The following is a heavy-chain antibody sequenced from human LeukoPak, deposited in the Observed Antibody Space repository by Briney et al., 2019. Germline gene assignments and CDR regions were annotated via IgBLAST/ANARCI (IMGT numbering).Heavy chain of an antibody. CDR1: GFTFDDYA. CDR2: ISWNSGSI. J-gene: IGHJ5*02. D-gene: IGHD1-26*01. V-gene: IGHV3-9*01. Sequence: GGSLRLSCAASGFTFDDYAMHWVRQAPGKGLEWVSGISWNSGSIGYADSVKGRFTISRDNAKNSLYLQMNSLRAEDTAVYYCARGGATNWFDPWGQGTLVTVSS. CDR3: ARGGATNWFDP.